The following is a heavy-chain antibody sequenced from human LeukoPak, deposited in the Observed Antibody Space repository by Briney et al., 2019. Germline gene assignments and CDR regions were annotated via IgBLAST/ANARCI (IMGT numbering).Heavy chain of an antibody. CDR1: GFTFNSYE. CDR2: INRGGSAI. V-gene: IGHV3-48*03. CDR3: ARGGSYVHY. Sequence: GGSLRLSCAASGFTFNSYEMNWVRQAAGQGRAWVSYINRGGSAIYYADSVKGRFTISRDNAKNSLYLQMNSLRADDTAVYYCARGGSYVHYWGQGTLVTVSS. D-gene: IGHD1-26*01. J-gene: IGHJ4*02.